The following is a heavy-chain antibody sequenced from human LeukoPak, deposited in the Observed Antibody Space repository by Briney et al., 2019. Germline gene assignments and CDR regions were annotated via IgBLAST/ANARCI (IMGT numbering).Heavy chain of an antibody. CDR2: IYYNGNT. CDR1: GGSISSGDYY. D-gene: IGHD3-10*01. V-gene: IGHV4-30-4*01. Sequence: SQTLSLTCTVSGGSISSGDYYWSWIRQPPGKGLEWTGYIYYNGNTYYNPSLKSRATISVDTSKNQFSLKLSSVTAADTAVYYCAREIETMVRGGVVRWFDPWGQGTLVTVSS. J-gene: IGHJ5*02. CDR3: AREIETMVRGGVVRWFDP.